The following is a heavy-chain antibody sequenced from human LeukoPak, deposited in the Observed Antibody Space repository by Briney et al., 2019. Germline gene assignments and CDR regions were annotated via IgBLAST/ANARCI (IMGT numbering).Heavy chain of an antibody. CDR3: ARAQWELLTSPYYYGMDV. J-gene: IGHJ6*02. D-gene: IGHD1-26*01. CDR1: GGTFISYA. V-gene: IGHV1-69*13. Sequence: SVKVSCKASGGTFISYAISWVRQAPGQGLEWMGGIIPIFGTANYAQKFQGRVTITADESTSTAYMELSSLRSEDTAVYYCARAQWELLTSPYYYGMDVWGQGTTVTVSS. CDR2: IIPIFGTA.